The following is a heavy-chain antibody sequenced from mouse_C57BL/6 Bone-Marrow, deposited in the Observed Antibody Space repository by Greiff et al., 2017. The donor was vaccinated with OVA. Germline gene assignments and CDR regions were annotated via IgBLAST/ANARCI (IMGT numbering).Heavy chain of an antibody. D-gene: IGHD2-4*01. Sequence: QVQLQQSGAELARPGASVKLSCKASGYTFTSYGISWVKQRTGQGLEWIGEIYPRSGNTYYNEQFKGKATLTADKSSSTAYMELRSLTSEDSAVYFCASYDYDWYFDVWGTGTTVTVSS. V-gene: IGHV1-81*01. CDR2: IYPRSGNT. CDR3: ASYDYDWYFDV. CDR1: GYTFTSYG. J-gene: IGHJ1*03.